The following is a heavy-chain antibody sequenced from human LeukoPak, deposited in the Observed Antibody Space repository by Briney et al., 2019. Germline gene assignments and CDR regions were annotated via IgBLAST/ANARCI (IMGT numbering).Heavy chain of an antibody. CDR1: GGTFSSYA. CDR2: IIPIFGTA. J-gene: IGHJ3*02. Sequence: GASVKVSCKASGGTFSSYAISWVRQAPGQGLEWMGRIIPIFGTANYAQKFQGRVTITTDESTSTAYMELSSLRSEDTAVYYCARDSGYDSSGYYSPGAFDIWGQGTMVTVSS. D-gene: IGHD3-22*01. V-gene: IGHV1-69*05. CDR3: ARDSGYDSSGYYSPGAFDI.